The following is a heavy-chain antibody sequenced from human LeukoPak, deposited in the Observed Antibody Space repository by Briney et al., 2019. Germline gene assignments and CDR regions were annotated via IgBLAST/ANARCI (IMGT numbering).Heavy chain of an antibody. CDR2: IYYSGST. CDR3: ARRLGRKFGERFYYYHYMDV. Sequence: ETLSLTCTVSGGSISSSSYYWGWIRQPPGKGLEWIGSIYYSGSTYYNPSLKSRVTISVDTSKNQFSLKLSSVTAADTAVYYCARRLGRKFGERFYYYHYMDVWGKGTTVTISS. CDR1: GGSISSSSYY. J-gene: IGHJ6*03. D-gene: IGHD3-10*01. V-gene: IGHV4-39*07.